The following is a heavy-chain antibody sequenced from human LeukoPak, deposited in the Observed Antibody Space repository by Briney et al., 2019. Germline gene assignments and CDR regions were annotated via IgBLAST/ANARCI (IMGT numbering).Heavy chain of an antibody. CDR1: GFTFSSYG. D-gene: IGHD3-10*01. J-gene: IGHJ5*02. Sequence: GESLRLSSAASGFTFSSYGMHWVRQAPGKGLEWVAVIWYDGSNKYYADSVKGRFTISRDNSKNTLYLQMNSLRAEDTAVYYCARDSRRYYYGSGSPPEFDPWGQGTLVTVSS. CDR3: ARDSRRYYYGSGSPPEFDP. CDR2: IWYDGSNK. V-gene: IGHV3-33*01.